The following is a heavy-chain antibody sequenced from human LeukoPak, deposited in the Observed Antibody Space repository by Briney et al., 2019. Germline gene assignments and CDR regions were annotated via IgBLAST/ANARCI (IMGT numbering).Heavy chain of an antibody. CDR1: GGSISSGHW. D-gene: IGHD2-2*01. J-gene: IGHJ5*02. Sequence: SETLSLTCAVSGGSISSGHWWSWVRQPPGKGLEWIGEIYHSGSTNYNPSLKSRVTISVDTSKNQFSLKLSSVTAADTAVYYCARKGYCSSTSCYEGWFDPWGQGALVTVSS. CDR2: IYHSGST. V-gene: IGHV4-4*02. CDR3: ARKGYCSSTSCYEGWFDP.